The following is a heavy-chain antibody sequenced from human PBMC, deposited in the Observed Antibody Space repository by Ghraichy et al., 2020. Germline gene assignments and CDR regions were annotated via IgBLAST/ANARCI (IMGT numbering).Heavy chain of an antibody. CDR1: GGSFSGYY. CDR2: INHSGST. Sequence: SETLSLTCAVYGGSFSGYYWSWIRQPPGKGLEWIGEINHSGSTNYNPSLKSRVTISVDTSKNQFSLKLSSVTAADTAVYYCASRRGIIAARPRGYNWFDPWGQGTLVTVSS. D-gene: IGHD6-6*01. J-gene: IGHJ5*02. V-gene: IGHV4-34*01. CDR3: ASRRGIIAARPRGYNWFDP.